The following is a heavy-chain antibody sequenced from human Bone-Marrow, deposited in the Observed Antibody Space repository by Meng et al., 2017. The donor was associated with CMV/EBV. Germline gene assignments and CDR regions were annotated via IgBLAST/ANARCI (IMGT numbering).Heavy chain of an antibody. CDR1: GFTFSTNS. CDR2: ISSGSDYI. Sequence: GGSLRLTCAASGFTFSTNSMNWVRQAPGKALEWVSSISSGSDYIYYPDSVRGRFTVSRDNAKNLMYLQMNSLRAEDTAVYHCARDRVSGGDVFDIWGQGTMVTVSS. D-gene: IGHD2-8*01. J-gene: IGHJ3*02. V-gene: IGHV3-21*06. CDR3: ARDRVSGGDVFDI.